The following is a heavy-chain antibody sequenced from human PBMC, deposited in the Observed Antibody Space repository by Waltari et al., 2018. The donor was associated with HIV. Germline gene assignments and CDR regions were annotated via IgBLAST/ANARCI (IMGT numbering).Heavy chain of an antibody. D-gene: IGHD3-9*01. CDR3: ARTVRYFGNMDV. CDR1: GGSISDYY. Sequence: QVQLQESGPGLVKPSETLSLTCTVSGGSISDYYWSWIRQSPGKVLEWIGYIYYTGSTKYNTSLKSRVTISLDSSESRVSLKLSSVTAADSAVYYCARTVRYFGNMDVWGQGTTVTVSS. J-gene: IGHJ6*02. CDR2: IYYTGST. V-gene: IGHV4-59*01.